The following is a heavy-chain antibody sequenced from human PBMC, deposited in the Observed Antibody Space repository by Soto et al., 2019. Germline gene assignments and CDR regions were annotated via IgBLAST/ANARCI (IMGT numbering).Heavy chain of an antibody. D-gene: IGHD1-26*01. J-gene: IGHJ6*02. V-gene: IGHV3-30*18. CDR2: ISYDGSNI. Sequence: QVQLVESGGGVVQPGRSLRLSCAASGFTFSIYGMYWVRLAPGKGLEWVAVISYDGSNIYYGDSVKGRITISRDNSMNTLYLQMSSLRPEDTAVYFCGKKLPGTYYTGIDVWGQGTTVTVSS. CDR3: GKKLPGTYYTGIDV. CDR1: GFTFSIYG.